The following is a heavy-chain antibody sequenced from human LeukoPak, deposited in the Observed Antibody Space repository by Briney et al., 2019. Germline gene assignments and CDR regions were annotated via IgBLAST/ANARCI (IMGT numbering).Heavy chain of an antibody. CDR2: IIPIFGTA. D-gene: IGHD2-2*01. CDR1: GGTFSSYA. Sequence: SVKVSCKASGGTFSSYAISWVRQAPGDGVEWMGGIIPIFGTANYAQKFQGRVTITADESTSTAYMELSSLRSEDTAVYYCARAGYCSSTSCIWYFDLWGRGTLVTVSS. V-gene: IGHV1-69*01. CDR3: ARAGYCSSTSCIWYFDL. J-gene: IGHJ2*01.